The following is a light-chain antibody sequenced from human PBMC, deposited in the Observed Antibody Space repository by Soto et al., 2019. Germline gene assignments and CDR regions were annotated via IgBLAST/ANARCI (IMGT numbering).Light chain of an antibody. V-gene: IGKV1-12*01. CDR2: GSS. J-gene: IGKJ1*01. Sequence: DIQMTQSPSSVSASVGDSVTITCRASQGVSVWVAWYQQKPGEAPKLLIYGSSSLLSGVPSRFSGTRSGTDFTLTISSLQPEDFATYYCQQANSYPWTFGQGTKVDIK. CDR3: QQANSYPWT. CDR1: QGVSVW.